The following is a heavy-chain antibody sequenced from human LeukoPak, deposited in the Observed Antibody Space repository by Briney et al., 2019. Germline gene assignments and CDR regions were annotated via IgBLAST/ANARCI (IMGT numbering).Heavy chain of an antibody. D-gene: IGHD1-26*01. Sequence: PGGSLRLSCAASGFTFDDYGMSWVRQAPGRGLEWVSGTNWNAGSTGYADSVKGRFTISRDNAKNSLYLQMNNLRAEDTALYYCARDEVGATTREVWFDSWGQGTQVTVSS. CDR3: ARDEVGATTREVWFDS. CDR2: TNWNAGST. J-gene: IGHJ5*01. CDR1: GFTFDDYG. V-gene: IGHV3-20*04.